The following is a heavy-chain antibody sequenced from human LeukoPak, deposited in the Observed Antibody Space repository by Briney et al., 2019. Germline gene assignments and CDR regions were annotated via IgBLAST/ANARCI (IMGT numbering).Heavy chain of an antibody. Sequence: SETLSLTCAVYGGSFSGYYWSWIRQPPGKGLEWIGDINHSGSTNYNPSLKSRVTISVDTSKNQFSLKLSSVTAADTAVYYCARYYYGSGIRGPTRRDFDYWGQGTLVTVSS. V-gene: IGHV4-34*01. CDR2: INHSGST. D-gene: IGHD3-10*01. CDR3: ARYYYGSGIRGPTRRDFDY. J-gene: IGHJ4*02. CDR1: GGSFSGYY.